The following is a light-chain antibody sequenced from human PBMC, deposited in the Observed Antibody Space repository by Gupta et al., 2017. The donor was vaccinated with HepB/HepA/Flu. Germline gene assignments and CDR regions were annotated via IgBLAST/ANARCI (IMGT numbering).Light chain of an antibody. CDR1: SSNLGSNN. CDR2: GSN. V-gene: IGLV1-44*01. Sequence: QSVLTQPPSASGTPGQRVTISCSGSSSNLGSNNVNWYQQLPGTAPNLLIYGSNQRPSGVPDRFSGSKSGTSAALAISGLQAEDEADYYCAAWDDSLNGRMFGGGTKLTVL. J-gene: IGLJ3*02. CDR3: AAWDDSLNGRM.